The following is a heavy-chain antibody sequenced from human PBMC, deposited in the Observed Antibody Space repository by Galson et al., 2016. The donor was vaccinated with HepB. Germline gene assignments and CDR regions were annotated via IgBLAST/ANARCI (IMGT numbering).Heavy chain of an antibody. D-gene: IGHD3/OR15-3a*01. CDR2: ISPTSSYT. J-gene: IGHJ4*02. CDR3: ARVRTHFSAFDY. CDR1: GFIFSDYY. V-gene: IGHV3-11*06. Sequence: SLRLSCAASGFIFSDYYMTWIRQAPGKGLEWISYISPTSSYTSYADSVKGRFTVCRDNAKNSLHLHMSSLRAEDTALYYCARVRTHFSAFDYWGQGAPITVSS.